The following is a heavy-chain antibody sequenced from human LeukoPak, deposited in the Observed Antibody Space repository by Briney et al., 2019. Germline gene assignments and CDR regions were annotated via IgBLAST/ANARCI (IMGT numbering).Heavy chain of an antibody. CDR1: GGSFSGYY. J-gene: IGHJ6*02. V-gene: IGHV4-59*08. D-gene: IGHD2-21*02. Sequence: SETLSLTCAVYGGSFSGYYWSWIRQPPGKGLEWIGYIYYSGGTNYNPSLKSRVTISVDTSKNQFSLKLSSVAAADTAVYYCARHGRGGDPYYYGMDVWGQGTTVTVSS. CDR2: IYYSGGT. CDR3: ARHGRGGDPYYYGMDV.